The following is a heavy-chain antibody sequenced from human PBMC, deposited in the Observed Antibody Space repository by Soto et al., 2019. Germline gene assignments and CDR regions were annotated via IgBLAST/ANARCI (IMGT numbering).Heavy chain of an antibody. V-gene: IGHV1-18*01. CDR2: ISAYNGNT. CDR3: ARDTAPHGDYAGGAFDI. D-gene: IGHD4-17*01. CDR1: GYTFASYG. J-gene: IGHJ3*02. Sequence: ASVKVSCKASGYTFASYGISWVRQAPGQGLEWMGWISAYNGNTNYAQKLQGRVTMTTDTSTSTAYTELRSLRSDDTAVYYCARDTAPHGDYAGGAFDIWGQGTMVTVSS.